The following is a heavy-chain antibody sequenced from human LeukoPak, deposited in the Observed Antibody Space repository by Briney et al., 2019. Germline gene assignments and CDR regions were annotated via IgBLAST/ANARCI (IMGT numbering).Heavy chain of an antibody. CDR1: GFTFSRYT. CDR2: ISYDGSNE. J-gene: IGHJ3*02. Sequence: PGRSLRLSCAASGFTFSRYTMHWVRQAPGKGLEWVAVISYDGSNEYYADSVKGRFTTSRDNSKNTLYFQMNSLRAEDSAVYYCASGALFGELLGAFDIWGQGTMVTVSS. D-gene: IGHD3-10*02. CDR3: ASGALFGELLGAFDI. V-gene: IGHV3-30*14.